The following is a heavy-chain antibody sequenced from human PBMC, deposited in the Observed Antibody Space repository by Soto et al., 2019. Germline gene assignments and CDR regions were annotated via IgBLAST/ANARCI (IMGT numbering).Heavy chain of an antibody. D-gene: IGHD4-17*01. CDR3: ARDHGDYLYAFDI. V-gene: IGHV3-33*01. CDR1: GFTFSSYG. CDR2: IWYDGSNK. Sequence: GGSLRLSCAASGFTFSSYGMHWVRQAPGKGLEWVAVIWYDGSNKYYADSVKGRFTISRDNSKNTLYLQMNSLRAEDTAVYYCARDHGDYLYAFDIWGQGTMVTVSS. J-gene: IGHJ3*02.